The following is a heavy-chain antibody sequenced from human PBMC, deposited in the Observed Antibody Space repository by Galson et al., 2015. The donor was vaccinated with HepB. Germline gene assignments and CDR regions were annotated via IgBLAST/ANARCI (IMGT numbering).Heavy chain of an antibody. Sequence: SLRLSCAASGFTFRGHSMHWVRQAPGKGLEWVAVIWYDGSNKDYADSVRGRFTISRDNSKNTVYLQMNSLRAEDTAEYYCARESEVSGWYFFDYWGQGTLVTVSS. J-gene: IGHJ4*02. D-gene: IGHD6-19*01. CDR3: ARESEVSGWYFFDY. V-gene: IGHV3-33*08. CDR1: GFTFRGHS. CDR2: IWYDGSNK.